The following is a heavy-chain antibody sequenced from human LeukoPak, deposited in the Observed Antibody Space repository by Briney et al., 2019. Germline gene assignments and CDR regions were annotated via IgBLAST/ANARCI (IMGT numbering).Heavy chain of an antibody. D-gene: IGHD3-10*01. V-gene: IGHV4-59*08. J-gene: IGHJ4*02. Sequence: MASETLSLTCTVSGVSISSYYWSWIRQPPRKGLEWIGYVFFSGSINYNPSLKSRVTISIDASKNQFSLKLSSVTAADTAVYYCARLTSGTHPNFDYWGQGTLVTVSS. CDR1: GVSISSYY. CDR3: ARLTSGTHPNFDY. CDR2: VFFSGSI.